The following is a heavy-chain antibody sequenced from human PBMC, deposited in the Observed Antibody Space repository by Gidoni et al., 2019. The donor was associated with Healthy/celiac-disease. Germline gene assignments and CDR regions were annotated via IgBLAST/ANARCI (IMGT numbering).Heavy chain of an antibody. CDR1: GGSTSSYY. CDR2: INYIGRP. J-gene: IGHJ6*02. Sequence: QVQLQETGPGLQKPSETLSLTRTVSGGSTSSYYWGWIRQPPGKGLVWTGYINYIGRPNYNPALKIRITISVETSKNQFSLKLSSVTAADTAVYYCARAPPSDYYYGMDVWGQRTTVTVSS. V-gene: IGHV4-59*01. CDR3: ARAPPSDYYYGMDV.